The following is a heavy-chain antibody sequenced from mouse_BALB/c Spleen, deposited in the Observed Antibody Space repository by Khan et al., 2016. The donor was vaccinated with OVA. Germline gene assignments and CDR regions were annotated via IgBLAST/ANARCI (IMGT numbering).Heavy chain of an antibody. J-gene: IGHJ3*01. CDR3: TRSGYGSFAY. CDR2: INPNNGGT. V-gene: IGHV1S81*02. CDR1: GYIFTSYY. Sequence: QVQLQQSGAELVKPGASVKLSCKASGYIFTSYYMYWVKQRPGQGLEWIGEINPNNGGTNFHEKFKSKATLTVDKSSSTVYLQLSSLTSEDSAVYDCTRSGYGSFAYWGQGTLVTVSA. D-gene: IGHD2-10*02.